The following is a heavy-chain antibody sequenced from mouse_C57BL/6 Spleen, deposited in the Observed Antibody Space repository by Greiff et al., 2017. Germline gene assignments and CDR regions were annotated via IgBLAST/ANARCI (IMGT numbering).Heavy chain of an antibody. CDR3: ARWDYGQYYFDY. V-gene: IGHV1-80*01. CDR2: IYPGDGDT. D-gene: IGHD1-1*02. J-gene: IGHJ2*01. Sequence: VQLQQSGAELVKPGASVKISCKASGYAFSSYWMNWVKQRPGKGLEWIGQIYPGDGDTNYNGKFKGKATLTADKSSSTAYMQLSSLTSEDSAVYFCARWDYGQYYFDYWGQGTTLTVSS. CDR1: GYAFSSYW.